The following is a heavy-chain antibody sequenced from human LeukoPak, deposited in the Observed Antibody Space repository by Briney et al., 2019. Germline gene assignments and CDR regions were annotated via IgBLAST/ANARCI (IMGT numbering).Heavy chain of an antibody. CDR3: AGSGSYYNPTLDY. D-gene: IGHD3-10*01. Sequence: PSETLSLTCAVSGGSISSSNWWSWVRQPPGKGLEWIGEIYHSGSTNYNPSLKSRVTISVDKSKNQFSLKLSSVTAADTAVYYCAGSGSYYNPTLDYWGQGTLVTVSS. CDR1: GGSISSSNW. CDR2: IYHSGST. V-gene: IGHV4-4*02. J-gene: IGHJ4*02.